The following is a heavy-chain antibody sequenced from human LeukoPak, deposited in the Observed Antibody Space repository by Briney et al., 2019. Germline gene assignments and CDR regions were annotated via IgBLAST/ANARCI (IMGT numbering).Heavy chain of an antibody. V-gene: IGHV3-48*03. D-gene: IGHD3-10*01. J-gene: IGHJ5*02. CDR2: IHSSGTTI. CDR1: GFTFSSYD. CDR3: AREVSGEFDP. Sequence: QPGGSLRLSCAASGFTFSSYDMNWVRQAPGKGLGWVSYIHSSGTTIYYADSVRGRFTISRDNAENSLYPQMNSLRAEDTAVYYCAREVSGEFDPWGQGTLVTVSS.